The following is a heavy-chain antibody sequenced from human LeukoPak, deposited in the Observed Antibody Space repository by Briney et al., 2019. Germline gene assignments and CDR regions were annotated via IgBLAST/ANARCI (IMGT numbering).Heavy chain of an antibody. J-gene: IGHJ4*02. CDR1: GYTFTRYY. Sequence: GASVKVSCKASGYTFTRYYMHWVRQAPGQGLAWMGWINPNSGGTNYAQKFQGRVTMTRDTPISTAYMELSRLRSDDTAVYYCAREVGEIVATDYWGQGTLVTVSS. D-gene: IGHD5-12*01. CDR3: AREVGEIVATDY. CDR2: INPNSGGT. V-gene: IGHV1-2*02.